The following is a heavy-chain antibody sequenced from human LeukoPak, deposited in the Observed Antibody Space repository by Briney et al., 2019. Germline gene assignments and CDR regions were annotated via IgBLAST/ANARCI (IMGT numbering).Heavy chain of an antibody. CDR2: ISGSGGST. Sequence: PGGSLRLSCAASGFTFSGYAMSWVRQAPGKGLEWVSAISGSGGSTYYAESVKGRFTISRDNSKNTLYLQMNSVRAEDTAVYYCAKHSSSWYGDLDYCGQGTLVTVSS. CDR3: AKHSSSWYGDLDY. J-gene: IGHJ4*02. V-gene: IGHV3-23*01. CDR1: GFTFSGYA. D-gene: IGHD6-13*01.